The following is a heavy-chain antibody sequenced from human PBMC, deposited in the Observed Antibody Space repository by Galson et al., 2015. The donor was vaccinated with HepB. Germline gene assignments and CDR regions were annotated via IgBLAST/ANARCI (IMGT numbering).Heavy chain of an antibody. V-gene: IGHV1-46*01. D-gene: IGHD6-19*01. CDR3: AGDCRGEGGYRPQGLVTHGMDV. J-gene: IGHJ6*02. CDR1: GYTFTSYY. Sequence: SVKVSCKASGYTFTSYYMHWVRQAPGQGLEWMGIINPSGGSTSYAQKFQGRVTMTRDTSTSTVYMELSSLRSEDTAVYYCAGDCRGEGGYRPQGLVTHGMDVWGQGTTVTVSS. CDR2: INPSGGST.